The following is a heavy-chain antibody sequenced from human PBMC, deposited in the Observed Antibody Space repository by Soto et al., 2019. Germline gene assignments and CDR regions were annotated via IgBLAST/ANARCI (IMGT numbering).Heavy chain of an antibody. J-gene: IGHJ4*02. Sequence: SVKVSCKASGGTFSSYAISWVRQAPGQGLEWMGGIIPIFGTANYAQKFQGRVTITADESTSTAYMELSSLRSEDTAVYYCARGGHQMAPNDYWGQGTLVTVSS. D-gene: IGHD2-15*01. CDR3: ARGGHQMAPNDY. CDR2: IIPIFGTA. CDR1: GGTFSSYA. V-gene: IGHV1-69*13.